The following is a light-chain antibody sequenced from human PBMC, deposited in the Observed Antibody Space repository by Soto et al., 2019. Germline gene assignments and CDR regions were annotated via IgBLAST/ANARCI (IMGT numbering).Light chain of an antibody. Sequence: DIQMTQSPSYLSASVGDRVTITCRAGRSISRFLYWYQQKPGKAPKLLIYDASTLQSGVPSRFSGRGSGTDFTLTISSLQPEDFATSFCQQTYSIPLTFGQGTRLEIK. V-gene: IGKV1-39*01. J-gene: IGKJ5*01. CDR2: DAS. CDR1: RSISRF. CDR3: QQTYSIPLT.